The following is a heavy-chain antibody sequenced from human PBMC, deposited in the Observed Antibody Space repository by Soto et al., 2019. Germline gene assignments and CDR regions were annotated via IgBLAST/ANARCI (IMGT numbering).Heavy chain of an antibody. V-gene: IGHV1-18*01. Sequence: ASVKVSCKASGYTFTSYGISWVRQAPGQGLEWMGWISAYNGNTNYAQKLQGRVTMTTDTSTSTAYMELRSLRSDDTAVYYCARDRGSPNKYCGGDCYPASGGMDVWGQGTTVTVSS. CDR2: ISAYNGNT. CDR3: ARDRGSPNKYCGGDCYPASGGMDV. D-gene: IGHD2-21*02. CDR1: GYTFTSYG. J-gene: IGHJ6*02.